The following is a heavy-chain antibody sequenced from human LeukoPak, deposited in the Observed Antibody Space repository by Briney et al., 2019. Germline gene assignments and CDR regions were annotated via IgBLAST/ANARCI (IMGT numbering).Heavy chain of an antibody. J-gene: IGHJ4*02. CDR2: LNHSGTT. D-gene: IGHD2-15*01. CDR1: GGSFSDYY. V-gene: IGHV4-34*01. CDR3: ARDSGDCSGGNCFSGYFDY. Sequence: SETLSLTCAVYGGSFSDYYWSWIRQPPGKGLEWIGELNHSGTTNYNPSLKSRVTISVDMSKNQFSLKLTSVTAADTAVYYCARDSGDCSGGNCFSGYFDYWGQGNLVTVSS.